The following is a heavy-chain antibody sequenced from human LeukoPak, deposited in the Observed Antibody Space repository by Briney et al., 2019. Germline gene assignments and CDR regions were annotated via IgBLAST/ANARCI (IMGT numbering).Heavy chain of an antibody. V-gene: IGHV3-7*01. CDR2: IKQDGSEK. CDR1: GFTFSSYW. J-gene: IGHJ4*02. Sequence: PGGSLRLSCAASGFTFSSYWMSWVRQAPGKGLEWVANIKQDGSEKYYVDSVKGRFTISRDNAKNSLYLQMNSLRAEDTAVYYCARGRSNNHYYLDYWGQGTLVTVSS. D-gene: IGHD1-14*01. CDR3: ARGRSNNHYYLDY.